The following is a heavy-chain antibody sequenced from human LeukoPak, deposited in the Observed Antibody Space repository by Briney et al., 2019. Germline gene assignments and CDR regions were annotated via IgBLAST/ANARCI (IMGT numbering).Heavy chain of an antibody. CDR1: GFTFSSYW. J-gene: IGHJ4*02. Sequence: PGGSLRLSYAASGFTFSSYWMHWARQVPGKGQVWVSRINPGGSSIAYADSVKGRFTISRDNAKNTLYLQMDSLRAEDTAVYYCARSNQADDYWGQGTLVTVSS. CDR2: INPGGSSI. CDR3: ARSNQADDY. D-gene: IGHD1-14*01. V-gene: IGHV3-74*01.